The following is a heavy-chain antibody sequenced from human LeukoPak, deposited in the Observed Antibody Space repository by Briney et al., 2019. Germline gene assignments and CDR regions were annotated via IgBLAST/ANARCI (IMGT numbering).Heavy chain of an antibody. CDR3: AKLAELVVTNNWFDP. Sequence: GSLRLSCTASGFTFSSYAMHWVRQDPGKGLEWLAFIRYDGTNTHYADSVKGRFTISRDNSENTLYLQMNTLTIEDTAVYYCAKLAELVVTNNWFDPWGQGTLVTVSS. CDR2: IRYDGTNT. CDR1: GFTFSSYA. V-gene: IGHV3-30*02. D-gene: IGHD2-15*01. J-gene: IGHJ5*02.